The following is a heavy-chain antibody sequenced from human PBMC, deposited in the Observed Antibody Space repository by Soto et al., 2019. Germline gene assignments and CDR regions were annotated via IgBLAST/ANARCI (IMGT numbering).Heavy chain of an antibody. J-gene: IGHJ6*02. CDR1: GFTFSSYS. Sequence: LTLSCAASGFTFSSYSMNWVRQAPGKGLEWVSSISSSSSYIYYADSVKGRFTISRDNAKNSLYLQMNSLRAEDTAVYYCARDTLDSSSWYPLGYYGMDVWGQGTTVTVSS. D-gene: IGHD6-13*01. CDR2: ISSSSSYI. CDR3: ARDTLDSSSWYPLGYYGMDV. V-gene: IGHV3-21*01.